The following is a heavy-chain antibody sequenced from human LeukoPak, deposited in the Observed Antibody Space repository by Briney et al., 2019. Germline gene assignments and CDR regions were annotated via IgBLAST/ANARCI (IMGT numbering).Heavy chain of an antibody. CDR1: GYTFTGYY. J-gene: IGHJ4*02. D-gene: IGHD3-22*01. CDR3: ATGLYYYDSSGYDYFDC. Sequence: ASVKVSCTASGYTFTGYYIHWVRQAPGQGLEWMGGINPKSGGTNYAQKFQGRVTMARDASISTAYMELSRLRSDDTALYYCATGLYYYDSSGYDYFDCWGQGTLVTVSS. V-gene: IGHV1-2*02. CDR2: INPKSGGT.